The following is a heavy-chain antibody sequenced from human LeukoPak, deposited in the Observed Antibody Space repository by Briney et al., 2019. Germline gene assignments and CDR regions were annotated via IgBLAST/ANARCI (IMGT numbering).Heavy chain of an antibody. D-gene: IGHD6-6*01. V-gene: IGHV3-64*01. CDR2: IGPDGGTT. J-gene: IGHJ4*02. CDR3: ARGAQLTDY. Sequence: GGALRVSCAASGFTFYTYGMHWVRQAPGKGLEYVSGIGPDGGTTYYANSVKGKITISRDNSKFILYLQMGSLTADDMAVYYCARGAQLTDYWGQGTLVTVSS. CDR1: GFTFYTYG.